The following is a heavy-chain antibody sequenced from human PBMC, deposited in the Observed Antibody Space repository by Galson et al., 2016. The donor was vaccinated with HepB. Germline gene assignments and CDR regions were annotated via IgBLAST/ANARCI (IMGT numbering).Heavy chain of an antibody. V-gene: IGHV3-33*01. Sequence: SLRLSCATSGFTFGSYEMHWVRQPPGKGLEWVAIISFDGSGEKYADSVKGRFTISRENFKNTLFLQMSSLRVEDTAVYYCARDPPGSDYGLDVWGKGTTVTVSS. CDR1: GFTFGSYE. J-gene: IGHJ6*04. CDR2: ISFDGSGE. CDR3: ARDPPGSDYGLDV.